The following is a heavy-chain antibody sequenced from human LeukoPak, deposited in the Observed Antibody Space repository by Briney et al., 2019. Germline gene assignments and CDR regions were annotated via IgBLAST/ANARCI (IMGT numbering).Heavy chain of an antibody. V-gene: IGHV3-23*01. J-gene: IGHJ4*02. Sequence: PGGSLRLSCAASGFSFGGYAMTWVRQAPGKGLEWVSSITYKGAATYYLDSVKARFTISRDNSRSTLYLQMDSLTAEDTALYYCAKDGLYFDGSTHIYYFDSWGQGTLVAVSS. D-gene: IGHD3-9*01. CDR2: ITYKGAAT. CDR3: AKDGLYFDGSTHIYYFDS. CDR1: GFSFGGYA.